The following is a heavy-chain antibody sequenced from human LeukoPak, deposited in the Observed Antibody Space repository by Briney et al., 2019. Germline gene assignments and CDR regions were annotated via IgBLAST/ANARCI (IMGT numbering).Heavy chain of an antibody. J-gene: IGHJ3*02. D-gene: IGHD1-26*01. V-gene: IGHV4-61*02. CDR2: IYTSGST. Sequence: TLSHTFTVSGGSISSGSYYWTWIRQPAGKGLEWIGRIYTSGSTNYNPSLKSRVTISVDTSKNQFSLMLISVTAADTAVYYCAKGGSGRTRAFDIWGQGTIVTVSS. CDR1: GGSISSGSYY. CDR3: AKGGSGRTRAFDI.